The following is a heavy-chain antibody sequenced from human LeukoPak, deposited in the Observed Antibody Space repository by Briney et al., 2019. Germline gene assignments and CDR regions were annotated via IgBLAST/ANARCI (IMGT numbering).Heavy chain of an antibody. CDR1: GFTFSVYW. CDR3: ARDSSGWYDAFDI. CDR2: IREDGSEQ. V-gene: IGHV3-7*01. Sequence: GGSLRLSCAASGFTFSVYWMTWVRQAPGKGLEWVANIREDGSEQYYVDSVRGRFTISRDNAKNSLYLQMNSLRAEDTAVYYCARDSSGWYDAFDIWGQGTKVTVSA. J-gene: IGHJ3*02. D-gene: IGHD6-19*01.